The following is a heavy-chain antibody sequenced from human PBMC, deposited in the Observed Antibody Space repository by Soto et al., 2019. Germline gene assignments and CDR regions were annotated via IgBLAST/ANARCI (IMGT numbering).Heavy chain of an antibody. Sequence: QVQLVQSGAEVKKPGASVKVSCKVSGYTLNEVAMHWVRQAPGKGLEWLGGFDPDEAETIYAQNFQGSVTMTEDTSTDTVYMELSSLRSEDTALYFCTTYHGDYNFDHWCQGTLVTVSS. CDR1: GYTLNEVA. D-gene: IGHD4-17*01. CDR3: TTYHGDYNFDH. V-gene: IGHV1-24*01. CDR2: FDPDEAET. J-gene: IGHJ5*02.